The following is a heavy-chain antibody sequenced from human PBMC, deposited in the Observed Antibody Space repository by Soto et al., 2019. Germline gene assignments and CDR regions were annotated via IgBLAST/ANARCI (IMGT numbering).Heavy chain of an antibody. V-gene: IGHV3-30-3*01. D-gene: IGHD1-26*01. CDR3: ATGRKWEHSYGMDV. CDR1: RFPFKPYA. CDR2: ISHDGSDK. J-gene: IGHJ6*02. Sequence: LSLSCAPPRFPFKPYAMPRVRQAPGQGLEWVALISHDGSDKNYGHSVKGRFTISRHNSRTTPYLQLHTLRAEDTAMYYCATGRKWEHSYGMDVWGQGTTVTVSS.